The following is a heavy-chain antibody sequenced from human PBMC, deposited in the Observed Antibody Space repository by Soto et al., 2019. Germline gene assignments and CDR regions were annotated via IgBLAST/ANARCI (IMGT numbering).Heavy chain of an antibody. CDR3: ARQGSY. Sequence: SETLSLTCNVSGVSIIDTSYYWGWIRQPPGKALEWIGTIYFNGNTFYNPSLKSRLTISVDTSKNQISLRLTSVTAADTAVYYCARQGSYWGHGTLVTVS. J-gene: IGHJ4*01. CDR2: IYFNGNT. V-gene: IGHV4-39*01. CDR1: GVSIIDTSYY.